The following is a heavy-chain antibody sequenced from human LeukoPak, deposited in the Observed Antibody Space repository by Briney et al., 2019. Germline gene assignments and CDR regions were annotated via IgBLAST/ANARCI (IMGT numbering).Heavy chain of an antibody. CDR1: GFTVSSNS. J-gene: IGHJ4*02. D-gene: IGHD5-18*01. V-gene: IGHV3-66*01. CDR2: IYRGGST. Sequence: GGSLRLSCAASGFTVSSNSMSWVRQAPGKGLEWPSVIYRGGSTYYADSVKGRFTISRDNSKNTLYLQMNSLRAEDTAVYYCATTRAYSYLYFDYWGQGTLVTVSS. CDR3: ATTRAYSYLYFDY.